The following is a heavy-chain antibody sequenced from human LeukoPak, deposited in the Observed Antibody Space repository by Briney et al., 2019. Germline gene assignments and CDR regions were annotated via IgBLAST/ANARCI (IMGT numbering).Heavy chain of an antibody. Sequence: GGSLRLSCAASGFTFSSYAMHWVRQAPGKGLEWVAVISYDGSNKYYADSVEGRFTISRDNSKNTLYLQMNSLRAEDTAVYYCARDSGSGIYGMDVWGQGTTVTVSS. CDR1: GFTFSSYA. J-gene: IGHJ6*02. CDR2: ISYDGSNK. D-gene: IGHD3-10*01. CDR3: ARDSGSGIYGMDV. V-gene: IGHV3-30-3*01.